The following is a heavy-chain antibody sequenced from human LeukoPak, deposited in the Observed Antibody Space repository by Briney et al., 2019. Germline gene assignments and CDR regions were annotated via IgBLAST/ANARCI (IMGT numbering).Heavy chain of an antibody. CDR2: INSDGSST. V-gene: IGHV3-74*01. D-gene: IGHD6-19*01. CDR1: GFTFSSYW. CDR3: ARVVAVAAKDY. Sequence: PGGSLRLSCAASGFTFSSYWMHWVRQAPGKGLVWVSRINSDGSSTSYADSVKGRFTISRDNAKSTLYLQMNSLRAGDTAVYYCARVVAVAAKDYWGQGTLVTVSS. J-gene: IGHJ4*02.